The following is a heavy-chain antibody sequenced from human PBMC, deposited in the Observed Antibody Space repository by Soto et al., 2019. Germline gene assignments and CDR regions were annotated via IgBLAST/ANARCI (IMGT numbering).Heavy chain of an antibody. J-gene: IGHJ4*02. CDR2: IYYSGST. CDR3: ARGSDDYGDYVPFDY. V-gene: IGHV4-31*03. D-gene: IGHD4-17*01. CDR1: GGSISSGGYY. Sequence: QVQLQESGPGLVKPSQTLSLTCTVSGGSISSGGYYWSWIRQHPGKGLEWIGYIYYSGSTYYNPSLKSRVTISVETSKNQFSLKLSSVTAADTAVYYCARGSDDYGDYVPFDYWGQGTLVTVSS.